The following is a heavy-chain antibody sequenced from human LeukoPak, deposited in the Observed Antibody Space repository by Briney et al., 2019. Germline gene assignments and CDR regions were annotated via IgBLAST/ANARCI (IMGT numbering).Heavy chain of an antibody. J-gene: IGHJ4*02. CDR3: AKAEGYDILTGLDY. CDR2: IGASGGST. V-gene: IGHV3-23*01. CDR1: GFTFSSYA. D-gene: IGHD3-9*01. Sequence: GASLRISCATSGFTFSSYAMSWVRQAPGKGLDWVSDIGASGGSTYYADSGKARFTISRDNSKNTLYLQMNSLRTEDTAVYYCAKAEGYDILTGLDYWGQGTLVTVSS.